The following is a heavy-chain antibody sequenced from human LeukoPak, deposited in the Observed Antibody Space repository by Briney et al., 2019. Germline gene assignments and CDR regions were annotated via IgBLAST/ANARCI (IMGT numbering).Heavy chain of an antibody. D-gene: IGHD1/OR15-1a*01. CDR3: ARDRTLSAY. V-gene: IGHV3-7*01. CDR2: IKEDGSEK. CDR1: RFTFSSYW. J-gene: IGHJ4*02. Sequence: GGSLRLSCAVSRFTFSSYWMTWVRQAPGKGLEWVANIKEDGSEKYYVDSVKGRFTISRDNAKNSLYLQMNSLRAEDTAVYYCARDRTLSAYWGQGTLVTVSS.